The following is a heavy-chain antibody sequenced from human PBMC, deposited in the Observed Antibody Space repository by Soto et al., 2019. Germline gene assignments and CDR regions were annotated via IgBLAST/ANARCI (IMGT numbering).Heavy chain of an antibody. V-gene: IGHV6-1*01. Sequence: PSQTLSLTCAIPGDRVSSNSAAWNWIRQSPSRGLEWLGRTYYRSKWYNDYAVSVKSRITINPDTSNKHFSLQLNSVTPEDTAVYYCARETYYDFLTGRPTPFNWFDHWGQGTLVTVSS. CDR2: TYYRSKWYN. CDR1: GDRVSSNSAA. D-gene: IGHD3-9*01. J-gene: IGHJ5*02. CDR3: ARETYYDFLTGRPTPFNWFDH.